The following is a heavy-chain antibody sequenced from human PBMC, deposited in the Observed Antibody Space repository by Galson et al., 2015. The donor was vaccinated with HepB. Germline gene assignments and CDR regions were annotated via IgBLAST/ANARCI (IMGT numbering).Heavy chain of an antibody. CDR3: ARDPSVVVVAATPFDY. CDR2: ISYDGSNK. V-gene: IGHV3-30-3*01. CDR1: GFTFSSYA. Sequence: SLRLSCAASGFTFSSYAMHWVRQAPGKGLEWVAVISYDGSNKYYADSVKGRFTISRDNSKNTLYLQMNSLRAEDTAVYYCARDPSVVVVAATPFDYWGQGTLVTVSS. D-gene: IGHD2-15*01. J-gene: IGHJ4*02.